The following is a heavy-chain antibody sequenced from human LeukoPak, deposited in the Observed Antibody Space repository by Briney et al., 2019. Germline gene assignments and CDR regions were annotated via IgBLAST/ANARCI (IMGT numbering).Heavy chain of an antibody. Sequence: PGGSLRLSCAASGFTFSTNYMSWVRQAPGKGLEWVSVIYSGGSPYYADSVKGRFTISRDNSKNTLYLQMNSLRAEDTAVYYCARDHPQQVVVPAAINYFDYWGQGTLVTVSS. CDR2: IYSGGSP. CDR1: GFTFSTNY. J-gene: IGHJ4*02. CDR3: ARDHPQQVVVPAAINYFDY. V-gene: IGHV3-53*01. D-gene: IGHD2-2*02.